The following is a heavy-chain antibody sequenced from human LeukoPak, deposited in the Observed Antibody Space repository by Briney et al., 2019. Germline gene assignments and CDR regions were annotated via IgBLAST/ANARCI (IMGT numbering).Heavy chain of an antibody. D-gene: IGHD6-19*01. CDR2: IYSSGST. J-gene: IGHJ4*02. Sequence: PSETLSLTCTVSGGSISSYYWSWIRQPPGKGLEWIGYIYSSGSTNYDPSLKSRVTILVDTSKNQFSLKLSSVTAADTAVYYCARVNPEGIAVAGSFDYWGQGTLVTVSS. CDR3: ARVNPEGIAVAGSFDY. V-gene: IGHV4-59*01. CDR1: GGSISSYY.